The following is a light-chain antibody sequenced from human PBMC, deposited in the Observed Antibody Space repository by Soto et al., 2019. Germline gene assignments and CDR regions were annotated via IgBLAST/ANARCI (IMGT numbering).Light chain of an antibody. J-gene: IGKJ4*01. CDR2: DAS. CDR1: QSVSSY. V-gene: IGKV3-11*01. Sequence: EIVLTQSPATLSLSPGERATLSCRASQSVSSYLAWYQQKPGQAPRLLIYDASSRATGIPARFSGSGSGTDFPLPISSLEPEDFAVYYCQQRSTPLTFGGGTKVEIK. CDR3: QQRSTPLT.